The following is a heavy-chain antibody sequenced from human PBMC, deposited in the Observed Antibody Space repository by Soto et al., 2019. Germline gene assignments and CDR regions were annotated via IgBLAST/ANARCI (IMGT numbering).Heavy chain of an antibody. J-gene: IGHJ5*02. Sequence: SETLSLTCSVSGGSITSVDHYWSWIRQPPGKGLEWIGYIYYSGSTYYNPSLKSRVTISIDTSRNQFSLNLRSVTAAATAVYYCARSPYSSSSLDWFGRWGQGMLVTVSS. D-gene: IGHD6-6*01. CDR3: ARSPYSSSSLDWFGR. CDR1: GGSITSVDHY. V-gene: IGHV4-30-4*01. CDR2: IYYSGST.